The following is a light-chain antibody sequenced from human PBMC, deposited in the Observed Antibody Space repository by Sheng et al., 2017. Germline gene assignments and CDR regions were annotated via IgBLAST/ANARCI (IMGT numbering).Light chain of an antibody. J-gene: IGLJ3*02. CDR2: LNSDGSH. CDR1: SGHITYA. Sequence: QLVVTQAPSASASLGASVKITCTLSSGHITYAIAWHQQQPEKGPRFLMKLNSDGSHNKGDGISDRFSGSSSGAERYLTISSVQSEDEADYYCQTWGTGIRVFGRRDQADRP. V-gene: IGLV4-69*01. CDR3: QTWGTGIRV.